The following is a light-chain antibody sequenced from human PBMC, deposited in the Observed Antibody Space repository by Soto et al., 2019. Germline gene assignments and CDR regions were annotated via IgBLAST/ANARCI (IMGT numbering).Light chain of an antibody. Sequence: DIQMTQSPSTLSASVGDRVTITCRASQSISTWLAWYQQKPGKAPKLLIYKASSLESGVPSRFSGGESGTEFTLTISSLQPDDFATYYCKQYNSYPWTFGQGTKVEIK. CDR1: QSISTW. J-gene: IGKJ1*01. CDR3: KQYNSYPWT. V-gene: IGKV1-5*03. CDR2: KAS.